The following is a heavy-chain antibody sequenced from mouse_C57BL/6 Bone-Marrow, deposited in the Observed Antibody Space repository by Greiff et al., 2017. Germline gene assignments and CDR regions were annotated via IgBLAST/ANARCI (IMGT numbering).Heavy chain of an antibody. D-gene: IGHD4-1*01. V-gene: IGHV1-4*01. J-gene: IGHJ4*01. CDR1: GYTFTSYT. Sequence: QVQLQQSGAELARPGASVKMSCKASGYTFTSYTMHWVKQRPGQGLEWIGYINPSSGYTKYNQKFKDKATLTADKSSSTAYMQLSSLTSEDSAVXYCARRVGPYYYAMDYWGQGTSVTVSS. CDR2: INPSSGYT. CDR3: ARRVGPYYYAMDY.